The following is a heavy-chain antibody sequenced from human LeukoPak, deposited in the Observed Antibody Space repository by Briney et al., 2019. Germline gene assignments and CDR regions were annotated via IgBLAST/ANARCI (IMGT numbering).Heavy chain of an antibody. J-gene: IGHJ3*02. V-gene: IGHV4-4*02. D-gene: IGHD6-19*01. Sequence: SETLSLTCAVSGGSISSTHWWTWVRQPPGKGLEWIGEIFHSGTTNYNPSLNSRDTISIDKSKNQFSLKLRSVTAADTDVYYCARDQWLLRGGDHDAFDIWGQGTMVTVSS. CDR1: GGSISSTHW. CDR3: ARDQWLLRGGDHDAFDI. CDR2: IFHSGTT.